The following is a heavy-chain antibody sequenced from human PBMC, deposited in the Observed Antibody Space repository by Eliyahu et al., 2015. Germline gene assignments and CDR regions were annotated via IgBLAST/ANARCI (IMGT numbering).Heavy chain of an antibody. D-gene: IGHD2-15*01. Sequence: ESGGGLVQPGGSLRLPCAASGFTFSSYAMSXVRXAPGKXLGWVSAXSGSGGSTYXADSXKGRFTISXDNSKNTLYLQMNSLRAEDTAVYYCAKPSGYCSGGSCSYYYGMDVWGQGTTVTVSS. CDR1: GFTFSSYA. CDR3: AKPSGYCSGGSCSYYYGMDV. V-gene: IGHV3-23*01. J-gene: IGHJ6*02. CDR2: XSGSGGST.